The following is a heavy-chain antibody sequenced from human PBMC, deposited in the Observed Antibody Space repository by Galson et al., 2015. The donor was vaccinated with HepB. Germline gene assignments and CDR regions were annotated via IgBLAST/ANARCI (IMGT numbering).Heavy chain of an antibody. V-gene: IGHV3-53*01. CDR2: IYSDGST. D-gene: IGHD3-10*01. J-gene: IGHJ3*02. CDR3: ARRDGSSGAFDI. Sequence: SLRLSCAASGFSVKRNNMNWVRQAPGRGLEWVPIIYSDGSTEYADSVKGRFTISRDTSNNTLHLQVNSLRADDSAVYYCARRDGSSGAFDIWGQGTMVTVSS. CDR1: GFSVKRNN.